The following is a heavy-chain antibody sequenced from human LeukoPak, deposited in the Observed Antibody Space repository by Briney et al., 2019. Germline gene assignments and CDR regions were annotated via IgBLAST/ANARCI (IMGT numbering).Heavy chain of an antibody. D-gene: IGHD2-2*02. CDR2: IKSKADGGAT. Sequence: GGSLRLSCAASGFTFTNAWMSWVRQAPGKGLEWVGRIKSKADGGATDYAAFVKGRFTISRDDSKNTLYLQMNSLKTEDTAVYYCTSGGDCSRTSCYTDWGQGTLVTVSS. CDR1: GFTFTNAW. V-gene: IGHV3-15*01. J-gene: IGHJ4*02. CDR3: TSGGDCSRTSCYTD.